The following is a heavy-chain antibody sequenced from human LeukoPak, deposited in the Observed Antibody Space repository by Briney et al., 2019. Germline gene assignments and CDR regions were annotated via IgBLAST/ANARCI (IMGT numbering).Heavy chain of an antibody. J-gene: IGHJ4*02. CDR3: AKVYVGTLGY. D-gene: IGHD1-1*01. CDR1: GFTFSSYT. Sequence: GGSLRLSCAASGFTFSSYTMSWVRQAPGKGLEWVSTITTSDGNTYYADSVKGRFTISRDNSKNTLYLQMNSLRAEDTAVYYCAKVYVGTLGYWGQGTLVTVSS. CDR2: ITTSDGNT. V-gene: IGHV3-23*01.